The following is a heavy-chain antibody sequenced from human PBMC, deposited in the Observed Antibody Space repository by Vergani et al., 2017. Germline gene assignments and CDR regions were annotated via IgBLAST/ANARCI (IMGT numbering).Heavy chain of an antibody. V-gene: IGHV3-23*01. D-gene: IGHD3-22*01. J-gene: IGHJ3*02. CDR1: GFTFSSYA. CDR2: ISGSGGST. Sequence: EVQLLESGGGLVQPGGSLRLSCAASGFTFSSYAMSWVRQAPGKGLEWVSAISGSGGSTYYADSVKGRYTISSDNSKNTLYLQMNSLRAEDTAVYYCAKVLRITMIVVVINDAFDIWGQGTMVTVSS. CDR3: AKVLRITMIVVVINDAFDI.